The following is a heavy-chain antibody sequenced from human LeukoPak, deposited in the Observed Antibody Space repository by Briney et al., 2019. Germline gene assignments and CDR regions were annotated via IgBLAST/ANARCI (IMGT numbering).Heavy chain of an antibody. CDR2: IYYSGST. CDR3: ARRAYSSTANWFDH. J-gene: IGHJ5*02. D-gene: IGHD6-13*01. V-gene: IGHV4-39*01. CDR1: GGSISSSSYY. Sequence: SETLSLTCTVSGGSISSSSYYWGWIRQPPGKGLEWIGSIYYSGSTYYNPSLKSRVTISVDTSKNQFSLKLSSVTAAGTAVYYCARRAYSSTANWFDHWGQGTLVTVSS.